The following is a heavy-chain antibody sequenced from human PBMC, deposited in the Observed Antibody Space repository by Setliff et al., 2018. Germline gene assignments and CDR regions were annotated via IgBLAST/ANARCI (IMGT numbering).Heavy chain of an antibody. J-gene: IGHJ4*02. CDR2: IIPMFGTA. V-gene: IGHV1-69*13. CDR1: GGTFSSYA. Sequence: SVKVSCKASGGTFSSYAISWVRQAPGQGLEWMGGIIPMFGTANYAQKFQGRVTITADESTSTAYMELSSQRSADTAVYYCAARCSSTSCRYYYGSGSTVPFDYWGQGTLVTVSS. D-gene: IGHD3-10*01. CDR3: AARCSSTSCRYYYGSGSTVPFDY.